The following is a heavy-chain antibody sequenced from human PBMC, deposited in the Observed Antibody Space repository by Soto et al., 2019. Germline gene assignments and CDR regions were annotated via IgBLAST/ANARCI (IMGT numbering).Heavy chain of an antibody. CDR1: GFTFSSYV. V-gene: IGHV3-23*01. CDR2: ISVNGDGT. CDR3: AKLPWLGYVPGTEY. D-gene: IGHD3-10*01. Sequence: EVQLLESGGGLVQPGGSLRLSCAASGFTFSSYVMTWVRQAPGKGPEWVSTISVNGDGTYYADSVRGRFTISRDNSRNTLYLRLDSLRVEDTALYYCAKLPWLGYVPGTEYWGQGTLVTVSS. J-gene: IGHJ4*02.